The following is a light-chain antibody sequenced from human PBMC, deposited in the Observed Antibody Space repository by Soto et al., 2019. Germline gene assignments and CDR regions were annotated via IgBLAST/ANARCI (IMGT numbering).Light chain of an antibody. CDR1: SFNIGSNY. Sequence: QSVLTQPPSASGTPGQRVTISCSGSSFNIGSNYVYWYRQFPGTAPKLLIQRNNKRPSGVPARFSGSKSGTSASLAISGLRSEDEADYYCGGWDDSLSGPVFGGGTKLTVL. CDR2: RNN. CDR3: GGWDDSLSGPV. V-gene: IGLV1-47*01. J-gene: IGLJ2*01.